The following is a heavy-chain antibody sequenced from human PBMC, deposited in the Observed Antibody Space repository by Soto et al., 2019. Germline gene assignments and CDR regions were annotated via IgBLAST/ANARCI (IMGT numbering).Heavy chain of an antibody. D-gene: IGHD2-2*02. CDR3: AKSATVPAAIAY. Sequence: ASVKVSCKASGYTFTSYAMHWVRQAPGQRLEWMGWINAGNGNTKYSQKFQGRVTITRDTSASTAYMELSCLRSEDTAVYYCAKSATVPAAIAYWGQGTLVTVSS. CDR1: GYTFTSYA. V-gene: IGHV1-3*01. J-gene: IGHJ4*02. CDR2: INAGNGNT.